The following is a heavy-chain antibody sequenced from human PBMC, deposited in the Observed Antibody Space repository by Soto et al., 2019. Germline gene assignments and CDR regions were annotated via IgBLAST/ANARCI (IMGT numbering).Heavy chain of an antibody. D-gene: IGHD3-3*02. Sequence: QVQLVHSGAEVKKPRSSVKVSCKASGGTFSSYAISWVRQAPGQVLEWMGGIIPIFGTANYAQKFQGRVTVTADKSTSTADMDLGSLRSKETGVYDCARVYLSISTNPLPGRVYYYCGMDVWGQGTTVTVS. V-gene: IGHV1-69*06. CDR2: IIPIFGTA. J-gene: IGHJ6*02. CDR3: ARVYLSISTNPLPGRVYYYCGMDV. CDR1: GGTFSSYA.